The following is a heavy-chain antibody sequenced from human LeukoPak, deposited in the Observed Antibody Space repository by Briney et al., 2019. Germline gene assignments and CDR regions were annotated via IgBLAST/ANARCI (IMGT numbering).Heavy chain of an antibody. D-gene: IGHD3-22*01. V-gene: IGHV4-34*01. CDR1: GGSFSGYY. CDR3: ARVGHYDSSGYVV. CDR2: INHSGST. Sequence: PSETLSLTCAVYGGSFSGYYWSWIRQPLGKGLEWIGEINHSGSTNYNPSLKSRVTISVDTSKNQFSLKLSSVTAADTAVYYCARVGHYDSSGYVVWGQGTLVTVSS. J-gene: IGHJ4*02.